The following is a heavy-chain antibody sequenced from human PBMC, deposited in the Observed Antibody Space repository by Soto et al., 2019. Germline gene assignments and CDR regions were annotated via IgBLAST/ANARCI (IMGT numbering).Heavy chain of an antibody. CDR2: IIPIFGTA. V-gene: IGHV1-69*12. CDR3: AQTLGSAVSGPGRFDL. D-gene: IGHD6-19*01. CDR1: GGTFSNYA. Sequence: QVQLVQSGAEVKKPGSSVKVSCKASGGTFSNYAISWVRQAPGQGPEWMGGIIPIFGTANYAQKFQGRVTITAEESTTTAYMELSSLRSEDTAVYYCAQTLGSAVSGPGRFDLWGRGTLVTVSS. J-gene: IGHJ2*01.